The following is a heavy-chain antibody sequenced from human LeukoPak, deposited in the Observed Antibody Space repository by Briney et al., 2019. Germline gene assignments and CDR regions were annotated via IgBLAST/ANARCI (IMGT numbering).Heavy chain of an antibody. CDR2: INPNSGGT. J-gene: IGHJ4*02. CDR3: ARADPIMVDFDY. V-gene: IGHV1-2*02. CDR1: GYTFTGYY. Sequence: ASVKVSCKASGYTFTGYYMHWVRQAPGQGLEWMGWINPNSGGTNYAQKFQSRVTMTRDTSISTAYMELSRLRSDDTAVYYCARADPIMVDFDYWGQGTLVTVSS. D-gene: IGHD2-8*01.